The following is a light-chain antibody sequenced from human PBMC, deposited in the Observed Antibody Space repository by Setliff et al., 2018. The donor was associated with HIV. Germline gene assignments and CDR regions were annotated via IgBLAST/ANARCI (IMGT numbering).Light chain of an antibody. J-gene: IGLJ2*01. Sequence: ALAQPASVSGSPGQSITISCTGTSSDVGGYNYVSWYQQHPGKAPKLMIFDVSNRPSGVSNRFSGSKSGNTASLTISGLQAEDEADYYCSSYTTSSTVVFGGGTKGTVL. CDR2: DVS. CDR3: SSYTTSSTVV. CDR1: SSDVGGYNY. V-gene: IGLV2-14*03.